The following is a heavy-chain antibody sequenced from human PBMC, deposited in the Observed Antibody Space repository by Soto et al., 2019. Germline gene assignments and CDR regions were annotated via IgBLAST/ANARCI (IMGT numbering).Heavy chain of an antibody. J-gene: IGHJ4*02. V-gene: IGHV5-51*01. D-gene: IGHD6-13*01. CDR1: GYTFSNFW. Sequence: GESLKISCQCSGYTFSNFWIARVRQLPGKGLEHMGIIYPGDSETRYSPSFHGKVTISADRSIGTAYLQWSSLEASDSAFYFCARSPRSSPYFDYWGQGALVTVSS. CDR2: IYPGDSET. CDR3: ARSPRSSPYFDY.